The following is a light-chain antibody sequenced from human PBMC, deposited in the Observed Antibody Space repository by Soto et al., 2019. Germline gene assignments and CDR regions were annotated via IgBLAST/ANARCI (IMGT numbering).Light chain of an antibody. V-gene: IGKV1-6*01. CDR3: LQHYNYPWT. J-gene: IGKJ1*01. Sequence: AIQMTQSPSSLSASVGDRVTITCRASQGIRNDLGWYQQRPGQAPKLLIYAASSLQSDVPSRFSGSGSGTDFTLTISCLQPEDFATYYCLQHYNYPWTFGQGTKVEIK. CDR2: AAS. CDR1: QGIRND.